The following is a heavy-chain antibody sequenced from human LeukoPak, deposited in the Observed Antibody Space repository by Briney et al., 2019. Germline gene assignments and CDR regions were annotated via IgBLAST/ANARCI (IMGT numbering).Heavy chain of an antibody. CDR3: ATSGGFVLPNAITGNWYMDV. Sequence: GRSLRLSCGASGFTFTDYSMNWVRPAPGKGLAWVASITSAGGYTYYADSVKGRFTISRDNAQNSLFLQMNSLRAEDTAVYFCATSGGFVLPNAITGNWYMDVWGRGTSVTVSS. V-gene: IGHV3-21*01. J-gene: IGHJ6*03. D-gene: IGHD2-2*01. CDR1: GFTFTDYS. CDR2: ITSAGGYT.